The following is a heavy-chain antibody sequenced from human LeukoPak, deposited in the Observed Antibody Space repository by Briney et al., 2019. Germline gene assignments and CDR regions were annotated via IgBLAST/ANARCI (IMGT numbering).Heavy chain of an antibody. V-gene: IGHV1-8*03. CDR3: ARRAVDNSYYYYMDV. D-gene: IGHD6-19*01. Sequence: LEASVKVSCKASGYTFTSYDINWVRQVTGQGLEWIGWMNPKSGYTGYAQKFQGRVTITRNTSISTAYMEVSSLRYEDTAVYYCARRAVDNSYYYYMDVWGKGTTVTVSS. CDR1: GYTFTSYD. J-gene: IGHJ6*03. CDR2: MNPKSGYT.